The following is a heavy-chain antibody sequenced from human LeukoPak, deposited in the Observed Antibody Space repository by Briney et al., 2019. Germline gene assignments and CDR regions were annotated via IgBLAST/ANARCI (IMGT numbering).Heavy chain of an antibody. CDR3: AKTLYDFWSGYYLDY. CDR1: EFTFSSYN. J-gene: IGHJ4*02. V-gene: IGHV3-21*01. Sequence: GGSLRLSCAASEFTFSSYNMNWVRQAPGKGLEWVSSISSSSAYIYYADSVKGRFTISRDNAKNSLYLQMNSLRAEDSAVYYCAKTLYDFWSGYYLDYWGQGTLVTVSS. D-gene: IGHD3-3*01. CDR2: ISSSSAYI.